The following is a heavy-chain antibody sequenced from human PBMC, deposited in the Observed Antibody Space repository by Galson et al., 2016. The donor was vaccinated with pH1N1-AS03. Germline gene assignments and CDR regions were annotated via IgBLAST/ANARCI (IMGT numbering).Heavy chain of an antibody. Sequence: SLRLSCAASGFTFTSCSMNWVRQAPGVGLEWVSSISSSSDYTHYADSVKGRFTISRDNAKNSLYLQMNSLRAEDTAVYYCVRDLGTVTVNWFDPWGKGTTVTVSS. CDR3: VRDLGTVTVNWFDP. V-gene: IGHV3-21*01. CDR1: GFTFTSCS. D-gene: IGHD4-17*01. J-gene: IGHJ5*01. CDR2: ISSSSDYT.